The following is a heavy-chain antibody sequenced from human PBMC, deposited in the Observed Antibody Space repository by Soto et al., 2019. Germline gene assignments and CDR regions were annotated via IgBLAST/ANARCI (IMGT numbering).Heavy chain of an antibody. V-gene: IGHV4-31*03. CDR2: IYYSGST. CDR1: GGSISSGGYY. CDR3: ARGPAPYYYAMDV. Sequence: SETLSLTCTVSGGSISSGGYYWSWIRQHPGKGLEWIGYIYYSGSTYYNPSPKSRVTISVDTSKNQFSLKLSSVTAADTAVYYCARGPAPYYYAMDVWGPGPTVPVSS. J-gene: IGHJ6*02.